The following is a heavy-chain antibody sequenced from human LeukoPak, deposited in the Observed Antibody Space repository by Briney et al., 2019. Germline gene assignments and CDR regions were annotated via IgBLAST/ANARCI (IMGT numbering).Heavy chain of an antibody. Sequence: SETLSLTCTVSGGSISSSSHYWGWIRQPPGKGLEWIGSIYSSGSAYYNPSLKSRVTISVDTSKNQFSLKLNSVTATDTAVYFCARHVDNWNDRAMFDFWGQGILVTVSS. V-gene: IGHV4-39*01. J-gene: IGHJ4*02. D-gene: IGHD1-1*01. CDR1: GGSISSSSHY. CDR2: IYSSGSA. CDR3: ARHVDNWNDRAMFDF.